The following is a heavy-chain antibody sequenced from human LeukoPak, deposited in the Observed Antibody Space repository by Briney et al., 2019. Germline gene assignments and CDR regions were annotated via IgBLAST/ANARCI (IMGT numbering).Heavy chain of an antibody. CDR1: GGSISSYY. Sequence: SETLSLTCTVSGGSISSYYWSWIRQPAGKGLEWIGRIYTSGSTNYNPSLKSRVAISVDTSKNQFSLKLSSVTAADTAVYYCARLYCSGGSCYSYNWFDPWGQGTLVTVSS. V-gene: IGHV4-4*07. D-gene: IGHD2-15*01. CDR2: IYTSGST. J-gene: IGHJ5*02. CDR3: ARLYCSGGSCYSYNWFDP.